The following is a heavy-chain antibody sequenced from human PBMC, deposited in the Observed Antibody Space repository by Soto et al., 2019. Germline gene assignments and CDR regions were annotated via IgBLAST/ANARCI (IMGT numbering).Heavy chain of an antibody. CDR1: GLNFLTYA. V-gene: IGHV3-23*01. D-gene: IGHD3-3*02. Sequence: DVQLLESGGGLVQPGGSLRFSCAAPGLNFLTYAMAWVRQAPGKGLEWVAVISSSGITYYADSVKGRFTISRDISNSTLFLQMNSLRVEDTAVYYCTKMGTSIWYMDYFDCWGRGSLVTVSS. CDR2: ISSSGIT. CDR3: TKMGTSIWYMDYFDC. J-gene: IGHJ4*02.